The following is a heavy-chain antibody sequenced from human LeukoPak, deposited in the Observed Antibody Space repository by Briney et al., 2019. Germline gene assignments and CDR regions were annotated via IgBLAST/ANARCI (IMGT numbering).Heavy chain of an antibody. V-gene: IGHV1-3*03. CDR3: ARGGSYRYLVDY. CDR1: GYTFTSYA. CDR2: INAGNGNT. Sequence: ASVKVSCKASGYTFTSYAMHWVRQAPGQRLEWMGWINAGNGNTKYSQEFQGRVTITRDTSASTAYMELSSLRSEDMAVYYCARGGSYRYLVDYWGQGTLVTVSS. D-gene: IGHD3-16*02. J-gene: IGHJ4*02.